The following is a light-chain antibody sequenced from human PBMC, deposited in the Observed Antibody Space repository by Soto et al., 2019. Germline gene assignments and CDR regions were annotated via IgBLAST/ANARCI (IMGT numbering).Light chain of an antibody. Sequence: EIVLTQSPGTLSLSPGERATLSCRASQSVSSSYLAWYQQKPGQAPRLLIYGASSRATGIPDRFSGSGSGTDFILTISRLEPEDFAVYYCQQYGSSPLTFGGGTQVEIK. CDR3: QQYGSSPLT. V-gene: IGKV3-20*01. J-gene: IGKJ4*01. CDR1: QSVSSSY. CDR2: GAS.